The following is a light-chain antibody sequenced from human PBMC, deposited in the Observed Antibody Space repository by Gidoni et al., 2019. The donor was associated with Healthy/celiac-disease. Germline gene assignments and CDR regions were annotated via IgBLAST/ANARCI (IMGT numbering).Light chain of an antibody. CDR3: QQYDNLPPQLT. CDR2: DAS. V-gene: IGKV1-33*01. J-gene: IGKJ4*01. CDR1: QDISNY. Sequence: DIQMTQSPSSLSASVGDRVTITCQASQDISNYLNWYKQKPGKAPKLLIYDASNLETGVPSRFSGSGSGTDFTFTISSLQPEDIATYYCQQYDNLPPQLTFGGGTKVDIK.